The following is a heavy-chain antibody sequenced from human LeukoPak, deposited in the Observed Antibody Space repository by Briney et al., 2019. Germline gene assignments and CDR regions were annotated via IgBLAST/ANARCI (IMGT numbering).Heavy chain of an antibody. CDR2: ISAYNGNT. V-gene: IGHV1-18*01. CDR1: GYPSSDYG. Sequence: ASVKVSCKASGYPSSDYGFTWVRQAPAQGLEWMGWISAYNGNTDYAQKFQDRVTLTIDTSTSTAYLDLRSLRSDDTAVYYCATVKRAVSDTWLDLWGQGTLVTVSS. J-gene: IGHJ5*02. CDR3: ATVKRAVSDTWLDL. D-gene: IGHD6-19*01.